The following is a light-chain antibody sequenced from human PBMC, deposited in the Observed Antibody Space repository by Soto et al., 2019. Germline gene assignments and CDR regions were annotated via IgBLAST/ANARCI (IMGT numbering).Light chain of an antibody. CDR1: QSVSGSD. J-gene: IGKJ1*01. V-gene: IGKV3-20*01. CDR2: GVS. Sequence: EVVLTQSPGTLSLSPGERATLSCRASQSVSGSDLAWYQQKPGQAPGLLISGVSNRATGTPDRFSGSGSGTDFTLTISSLEPEDFAVFYCHQYGISPPTFGPGTKVDIK. CDR3: HQYGISPPT.